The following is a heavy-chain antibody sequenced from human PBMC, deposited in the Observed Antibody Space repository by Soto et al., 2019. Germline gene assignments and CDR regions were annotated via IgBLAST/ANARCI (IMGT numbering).Heavy chain of an antibody. CDR3: AREVGCSSTSCYIRYNWFDP. V-gene: IGHV4-31*03. CDR1: GGSISSGGYY. Sequence: QVQLQESGPGLVKPSQTLSLTCTVSGGSISSGGYYWSWIRQHLGKGLEWIGYIYYSGSTYYNRSLKSRVTISVDTSKNQFSLKLSSVTAAETAVYYCAREVGCSSTSCYIRYNWFDPWGQGTLVTVSS. D-gene: IGHD2-2*02. CDR2: IYYSGST. J-gene: IGHJ5*02.